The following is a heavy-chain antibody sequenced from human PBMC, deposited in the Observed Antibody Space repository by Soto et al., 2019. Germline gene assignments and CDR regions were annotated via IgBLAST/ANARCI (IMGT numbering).Heavy chain of an antibody. D-gene: IGHD3-10*01. CDR1: GFMFSNCD. V-gene: IGHV3-33*01. CDR2: IWYDGSDK. Sequence: QVQLVESGRGVVQPGRSLRLSCAASGFMFSNCDMHWVRQALGKGLERVAVIWYDGSDKDYADSVTGRLIVSRDNSKNSLFLQLSSLRAEDTGVYYCARDPGVTLSRNNYYYYFLDVWGKGTTVTVSS. CDR3: ARDPGVTLSRNNYYYYFLDV. J-gene: IGHJ6*03.